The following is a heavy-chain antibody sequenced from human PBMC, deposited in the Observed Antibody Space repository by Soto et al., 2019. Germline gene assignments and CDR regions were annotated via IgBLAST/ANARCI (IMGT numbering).Heavy chain of an antibody. D-gene: IGHD3-16*01. CDR2: INPDGSVG. CDR1: GFTFGTFW. V-gene: IGHV3-7*03. CDR3: AGWGGHDYNY. Sequence: EVQLLGSGGGLVQPGGSLGLSCVASGFTFGTFWRNWVAQAPGMGLGWVANINPDGSVGTYVDSVKGRFTTSRDNAKNSLYLQMNSLRADDTAVYFCAGWGGHDYNYWGQGILVTVSS. J-gene: IGHJ4*02.